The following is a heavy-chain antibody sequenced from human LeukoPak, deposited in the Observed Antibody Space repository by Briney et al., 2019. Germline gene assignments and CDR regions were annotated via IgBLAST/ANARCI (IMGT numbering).Heavy chain of an antibody. V-gene: IGHV3-21*01. CDR1: GFTFSSYS. CDR3: ARGGVTGYYSLDY. J-gene: IGHJ4*02. CDR2: ISSSSSYI. D-gene: IGHD3-9*01. Sequence: PGGSLRLSCAASGFTFSSYSMNWVRQAPGKGLEWVSSISSSSSYIYYADSVKGRFTISRDNAKNSLYLQMNSLRAEDTAEYYCARGGVTGYYSLDYWGQGTLVTVSS.